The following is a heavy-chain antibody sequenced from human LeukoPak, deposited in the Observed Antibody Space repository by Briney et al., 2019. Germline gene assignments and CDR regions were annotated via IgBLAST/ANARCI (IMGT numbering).Heavy chain of an antibody. Sequence: YPSETLSLTCTVSGGSISSSSYYWRWIRQPAGKGLEWIGRIYTSGSTNYNPSLKSRVTISVDTSKNQFSLKLSSVTAADTAVYYCAKRLAAAGPDYYYYYYMDFWGKGTTVTVSS. D-gene: IGHD6-13*01. CDR1: GGSISSSSYY. CDR3: AKRLAAAGPDYYYYYYMDF. CDR2: IYTSGST. V-gene: IGHV4-61*02. J-gene: IGHJ6*03.